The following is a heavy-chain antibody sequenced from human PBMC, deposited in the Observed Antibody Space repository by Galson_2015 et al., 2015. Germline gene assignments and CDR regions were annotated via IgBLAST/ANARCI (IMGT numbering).Heavy chain of an antibody. J-gene: IGHJ6*02. CDR1: GFTFSSYA. CDR3: TRMDV. V-gene: IGHV3-30-3*01. CDR2: ISYDGSNK. Sequence: SLRLSCAASGFTFSSYAMRWVRQAPGKGLEWVAVISYDGSNKYYADSVKGRFTISRDNSKNTLYLQMNSLRAEDTAVYYATRMDVWGQGTTVTVSS.